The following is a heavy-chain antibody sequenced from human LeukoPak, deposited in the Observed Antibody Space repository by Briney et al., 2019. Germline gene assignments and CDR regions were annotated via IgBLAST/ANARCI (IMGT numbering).Heavy chain of an antibody. D-gene: IGHD4-17*01. CDR3: AKDREGMTTVTSFDY. J-gene: IGHJ4*02. Sequence: PGGSLRLSCAASGFTFSSYEMNWVRQAPGKGLEWVSAIGGSGGSTYYADSVKGRFTISRDNSKNTLYLQMNSLRAEDTAVYYCAKDREGMTTVTSFDYWGQGTLVTVSS. CDR1: GFTFSSYE. V-gene: IGHV3-23*01. CDR2: IGGSGGST.